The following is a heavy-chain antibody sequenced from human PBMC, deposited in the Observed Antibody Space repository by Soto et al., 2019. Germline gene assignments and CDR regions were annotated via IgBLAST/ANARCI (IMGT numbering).Heavy chain of an antibody. Sequence: QVQLVQSGAEVKKPGSSVKVSCKASGGTFSSYAISWVRQAPGQGLEWMGGIIPIFGTADYAQKFQGRVTITADDFTSTAYMELSSLRSEDTAVSYCARHLGGNHYYYGLDVWGQGTTVTVSS. J-gene: IGHJ6*02. CDR1: GGTFSSYA. CDR3: ARHLGGNHYYYGLDV. D-gene: IGHD3-16*01. CDR2: IIPIFGTA. V-gene: IGHV1-69*12.